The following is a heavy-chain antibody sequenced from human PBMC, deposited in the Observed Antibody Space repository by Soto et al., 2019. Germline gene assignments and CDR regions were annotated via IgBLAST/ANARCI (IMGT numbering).Heavy chain of an antibody. V-gene: IGHV1-18*01. J-gene: IGHJ6*02. CDR3: ARDCSSTSCYNYHYYYYGMDV. Sequence: ASVKVSCKASGYTFTSYGISWVRQAPGQVLEWMGWISAYNGNTNYAQKLQGRVTMTTDTSTSTAYMELRSLRSDDTAVYYCARDCSSTSCYNYHYYYYGMDVWGQGTTVTVSS. CDR2: ISAYNGNT. CDR1: GYTFTSYG. D-gene: IGHD2-2*02.